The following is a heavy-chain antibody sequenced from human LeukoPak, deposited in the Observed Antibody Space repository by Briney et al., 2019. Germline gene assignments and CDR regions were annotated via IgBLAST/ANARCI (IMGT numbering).Heavy chain of an antibody. V-gene: IGHV1-69*05. CDR1: GGTFNSYA. Sequence: SVKVSCKASGGTFNSYAISWVRQAPGPGLEWMGRIIPIFGTANYAQKFQGRVTITTDESTSTAYMELSTLRSEEDALDYYDAGYYYNSDRGKGILVSVSS. CDR2: IIPIFGTA. D-gene: IGHD3-10*01. J-gene: IGHJ4*02. CDR3: DAGYYYNSD.